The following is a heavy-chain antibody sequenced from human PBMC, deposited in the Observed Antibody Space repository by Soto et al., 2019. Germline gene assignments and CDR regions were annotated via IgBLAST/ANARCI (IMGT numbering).Heavy chain of an antibody. CDR1: GGSISSSSYY. CDR3: ARRKPINTRILYENWFDP. V-gene: IGHV4-39*01. CDR2: IYYSGST. J-gene: IGHJ5*02. Sequence: PSETLSLTCTVSGGSISSSSYYWGWIRQPPGKGLEWIGSIYYSGSTYYNPSLKSRVTISVDTSKNQFSLKLSSVTAADTAVYYCARRKPINTRILYENWFDPWGQGTLVTVSS. D-gene: IGHD2-8*01.